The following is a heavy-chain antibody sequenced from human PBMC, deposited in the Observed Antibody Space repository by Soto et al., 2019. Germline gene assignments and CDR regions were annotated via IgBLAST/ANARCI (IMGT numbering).Heavy chain of an antibody. CDR1: GFAFSSYG. J-gene: IGHJ4*02. D-gene: IGHD3-3*01. Sequence: GGSLRLSCAASGFAFSSYGMHWVRQAPGKGLEWVAVISYDGSNKYYADSVKGRFTISRDNSKNTLYLQMNSLRAEDTAVYYCAKDGCYGFWSGYPQNFDYWGQGTLVTVSS. CDR3: AKDGCYGFWSGYPQNFDY. V-gene: IGHV3-30*18. CDR2: ISYDGSNK.